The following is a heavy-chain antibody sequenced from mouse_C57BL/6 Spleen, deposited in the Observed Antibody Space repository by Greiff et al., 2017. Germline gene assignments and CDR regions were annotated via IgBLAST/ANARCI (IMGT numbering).Heavy chain of an antibody. Sequence: EVKLVESGGGLVKPGGSLKLSCAASGFTFSSYAMSWVRQTPEKRLEWVATISDGGSYTYYPDNVKGRFTISRDTAKNNLYLQMSLLKSEDTAMYYCARDDGYCNYSYYYAMEDWGKGTTVTVSS. D-gene: IGHD2-10*02. J-gene: IGHJ4*01. V-gene: IGHV5-4*01. CDR3: ARDDGYCNYSYYYAMED. CDR2: ISDGGSYT. CDR1: GFTFSSYA.